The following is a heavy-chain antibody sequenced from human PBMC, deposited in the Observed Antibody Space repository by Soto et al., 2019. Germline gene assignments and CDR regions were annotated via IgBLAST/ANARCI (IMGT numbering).Heavy chain of an antibody. V-gene: IGHV1-3*05. CDR2: INAGNGNT. Sequence: QVQLVQSGAEEKKPGASVKVSCKASGYTFTSYTMHWVRQAPGQRLEWMGWINAGNGNTKYSQKFQGRATITRDTSASRAYMELSSLRSEDTAVYCCAREPGNYGSGWFDPWGRGPLVTVSS. CDR3: AREPGNYGSGWFDP. J-gene: IGHJ5*02. CDR1: GYTFTSYT. D-gene: IGHD1-7*01.